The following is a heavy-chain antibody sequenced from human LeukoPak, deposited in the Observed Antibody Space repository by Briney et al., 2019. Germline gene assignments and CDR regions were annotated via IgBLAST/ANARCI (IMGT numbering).Heavy chain of an antibody. Sequence: GGSLRLSCAASGFTFSSYAMSWVRQPPGKGLEWVSNIFPSGGEIHYADSVRGRFTISRDNSKSTLSLQMNSLRVEDTAVYYCARDPGIAAAGTVGYFDSWGQGILVTVSS. J-gene: IGHJ4*02. CDR1: GFTFSSYA. D-gene: IGHD6-13*01. V-gene: IGHV3-23*01. CDR3: ARDPGIAAAGTVGYFDS. CDR2: IFPSGGEI.